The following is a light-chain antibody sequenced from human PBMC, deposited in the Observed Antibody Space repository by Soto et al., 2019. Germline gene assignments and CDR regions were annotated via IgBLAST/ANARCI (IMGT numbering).Light chain of an antibody. CDR2: EVT. Sequence: QSVLTQPPSVSGSPGQSITISCTGSSSDVGRYRYVAWYQHHPGKAPKLMIYEVTNRPSGISNRFSGSTSGNTASLTISGRQAEDEADYFCASYTTSSTLGFGTGTKLTVL. CDR1: SSDVGRYRY. V-gene: IGLV2-14*01. CDR3: ASYTTSSTLG. J-gene: IGLJ1*01.